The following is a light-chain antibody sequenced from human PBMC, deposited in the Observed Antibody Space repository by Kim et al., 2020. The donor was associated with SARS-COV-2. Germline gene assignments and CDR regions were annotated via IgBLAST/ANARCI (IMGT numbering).Light chain of an antibody. Sequence: SYELTQPPSLSVSPGQTASITCSGDKLGDKYVSWYQQKAGQSPVLVIYHDTRRPSGNPERFSGANSGSTATLTISGTQAMDEADYYCLAWDRVTGVFGGG. CDR2: HDT. J-gene: IGLJ2*01. CDR3: LAWDRVTGV. CDR1: KLGDKY. V-gene: IGLV3-1*01.